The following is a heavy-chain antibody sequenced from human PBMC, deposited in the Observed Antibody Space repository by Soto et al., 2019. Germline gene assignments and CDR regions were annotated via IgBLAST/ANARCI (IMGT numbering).Heavy chain of an antibody. Sequence: PGESLKISSQGSGYRFTSYWIGWVRQMPGKGLEWMGIIYPGDSDTRYSPSFQGQVTISADKSISTAYLQWSGLKASDTAMYYCARTPFWSGYQYYCYGMDVWGQGTTVTVSS. V-gene: IGHV5-51*01. CDR2: IYPGDSDT. CDR3: ARTPFWSGYQYYCYGMDV. J-gene: IGHJ6*02. CDR1: GYRFTSYW. D-gene: IGHD3-3*01.